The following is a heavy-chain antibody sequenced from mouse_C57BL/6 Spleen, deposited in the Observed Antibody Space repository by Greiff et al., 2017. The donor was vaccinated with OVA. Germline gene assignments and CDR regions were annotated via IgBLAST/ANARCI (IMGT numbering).Heavy chain of an antibody. CDR2: IRSKSNNYAT. V-gene: IGHV10-1*01. J-gene: IGHJ4*01. CDR3: VRQDPGAMDY. CDR1: GFSFNTYA. Sequence: DVMLVESGGGLVQPKGSLKLSCAASGFSFNTYAMNWVRQAPGKGLEWVARIRSKSNNYATYYADSVKDRFTISRDDSESMLYLQMNNLKTEDTAMYYCVRQDPGAMDYWGQGTSVTVSS.